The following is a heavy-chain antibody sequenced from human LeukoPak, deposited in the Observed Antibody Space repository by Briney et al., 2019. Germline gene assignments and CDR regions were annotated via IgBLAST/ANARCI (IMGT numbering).Heavy chain of an antibody. V-gene: IGHV3-48*03. Sequence: GGSLRLSCAASGFTFSSYEMNWVRQAPGKGLEWVSYISSSGSTIYYADSVKGRFTISRDNAKNSLYLQMNSLRAEDTAVYYCVRIQLWLDLYYFDYWGQGTLVTVSS. J-gene: IGHJ4*02. CDR1: GFTFSSYE. CDR2: ISSSGSTI. D-gene: IGHD5-18*01. CDR3: VRIQLWLDLYYFDY.